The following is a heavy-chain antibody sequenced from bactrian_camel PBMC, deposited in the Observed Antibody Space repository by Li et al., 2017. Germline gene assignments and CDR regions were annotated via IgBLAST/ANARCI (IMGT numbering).Heavy chain of an antibody. J-gene: IGHJ4*01. CDR1: GYRSRSFC. CDR2: ILAGGVNT. D-gene: IGHD6*01. V-gene: IGHV3S40*01. Sequence: VQLVESGGGSVEAGGSLTLSCAASGYRSRSFCMGWFRNAPGKAREGVAVILAGGVNTYCADSVKGRFTISQGNAKNTVYLQMNSLKPEDTAMYYCAAKFSSYGISGCRLSSEYSSWGQGTQGTV. CDR3: AAKFSSYGISGCRLSSEYSS.